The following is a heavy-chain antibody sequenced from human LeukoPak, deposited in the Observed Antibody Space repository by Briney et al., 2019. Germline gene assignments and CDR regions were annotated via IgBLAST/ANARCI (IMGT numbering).Heavy chain of an antibody. CDR2: ISSSGGGT. CDR1: GFTFSSYA. V-gene: IGHV3-23*01. CDR3: AKINSGSYTDY. J-gene: IGHJ4*02. Sequence: GGSLRLSCVASGFTFSSYAMSWVRQAPGKGLEWVSSISSSGGGTYYADSVKGRFTISRDNSKNTLSLQMNSLKAEDTAVYYCAKINSGSYTDYWGQGTLVTVSS. D-gene: IGHD1-26*01.